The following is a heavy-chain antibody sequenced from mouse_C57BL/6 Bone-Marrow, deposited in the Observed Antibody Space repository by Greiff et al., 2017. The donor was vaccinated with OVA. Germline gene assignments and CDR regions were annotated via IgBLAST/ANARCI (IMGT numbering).Heavy chain of an antibody. V-gene: IGHV5-4*03. CDR2: ISDGGSYT. J-gene: IGHJ1*03. Sequence: EVKLQESGGGLVKPGGSLKLSCAASGFTFSSYAMSWVRQTPEKRLECVATISDGGSYTYYPDNVKGRFTISRDNAKNNLYLQMSHLKSEDTAMYYCARSIYYYGSSYYGHWYFDVWGTGTTVTVSS. CDR1: GFTFSSYA. D-gene: IGHD1-1*01. CDR3: ARSIYYYGSSYYGHWYFDV.